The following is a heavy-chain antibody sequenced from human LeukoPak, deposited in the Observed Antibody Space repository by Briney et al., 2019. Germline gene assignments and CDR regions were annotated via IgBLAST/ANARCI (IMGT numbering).Heavy chain of an antibody. CDR1: GFTFSSYS. Sequence: PRGSLRLSCAASGFTFSSYSMNWLRQAPGQGLAWVSSIIIISSYIYYAGSVKGRFTISRDNAKNSLYLQMTSLRAEDTAVYYCARDGYYDILTGFSYYFDYWGQGTLVTVSS. V-gene: IGHV3-21*01. CDR3: ARDGYYDILTGFSYYFDY. J-gene: IGHJ4*02. CDR2: IIIISSYI. D-gene: IGHD3-9*01.